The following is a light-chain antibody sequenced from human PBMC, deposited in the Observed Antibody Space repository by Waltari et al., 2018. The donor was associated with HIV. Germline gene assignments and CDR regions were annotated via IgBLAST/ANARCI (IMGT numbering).Light chain of an antibody. J-gene: IGLJ2*01. Sequence: QSALPPPASGSGSPGQPTTISCTGAGSGGGCYIFSSLYQQHPGKAPKLMIYEVSKRPSGVSNRFSGSKSGNTASLTISGLQAEDEADYYCCAYAGSTTYVIFGGGTKLTVL. CDR2: EVS. CDR1: GSGGGCYIF. CDR3: CAYAGSTTYVI. V-gene: IGLV2-23*02.